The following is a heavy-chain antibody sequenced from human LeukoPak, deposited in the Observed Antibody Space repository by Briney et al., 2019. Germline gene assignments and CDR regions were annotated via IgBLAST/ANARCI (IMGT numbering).Heavy chain of an antibody. V-gene: IGHV1-18*01. Sequence: GASVKVSCKASGYTFTSYGISWVRQAPGQGLEWMGWISAYNGNTNYAQKLQGRVTMTTDTSTSTAYMELRSLRSDDTAVYHCARDLAQQLVLNWFDPWGQGTLVTVSS. CDR3: ARDLAQQLVLNWFDP. D-gene: IGHD6-6*01. CDR1: GYTFTSYG. CDR2: ISAYNGNT. J-gene: IGHJ5*02.